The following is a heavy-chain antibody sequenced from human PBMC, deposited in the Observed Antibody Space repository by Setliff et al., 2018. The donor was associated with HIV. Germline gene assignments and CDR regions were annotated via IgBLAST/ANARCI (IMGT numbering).Heavy chain of an antibody. V-gene: IGHV1-18*01. CDR3: ARNKLSDAFDV. D-gene: IGHD1-1*01. Sequence: ASVKVSCKASGYTFSSYGISWVRQAPGQGLEWMGWINSYDGNTNYEQKFEGRVTMTTDTSTTSAYLELRSLRPDDTAVYFCARNKLSDAFDVWGPGTMVTVSS. CDR2: INSYDGNT. CDR1: GYTFSSYG. J-gene: IGHJ3*01.